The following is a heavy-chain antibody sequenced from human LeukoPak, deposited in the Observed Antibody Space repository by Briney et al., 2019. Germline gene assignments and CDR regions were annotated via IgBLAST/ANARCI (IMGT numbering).Heavy chain of an antibody. J-gene: IGHJ4*02. D-gene: IGHD3-3*01. Sequence: GGSLRLSCAASGFTFDDYAMHWVRQAPGKGLEWVSLISGDGGSTYYADSVKGRFTISRDNSKNTLYLQMNSLRAEDTAVYYCAKDLNYDFWSGLGNWGQGTLVTVSS. CDR1: GFTFDDYA. V-gene: IGHV3-43*02. CDR3: AKDLNYDFWSGLGN. CDR2: ISGDGGST.